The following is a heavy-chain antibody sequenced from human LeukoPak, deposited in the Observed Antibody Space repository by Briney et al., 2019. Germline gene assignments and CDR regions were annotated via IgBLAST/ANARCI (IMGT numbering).Heavy chain of an antibody. CDR1: GFTFSIYA. CDR3: AREPTYSSSWYTTCDF. J-gene: IGHJ4*02. D-gene: IGHD6-13*01. CDR2: ISLSTTSI. Sequence: GGSLRLSCVASGFTFSIYAMNWVRQAPGKGLEWISYISLSTTSIYYADSVKGRFTISRDNAKNSLYLQMNSLRAEDTAVYYCAREPTYSSSWYTTCDFWGQGTLVTVSS. V-gene: IGHV3-48*01.